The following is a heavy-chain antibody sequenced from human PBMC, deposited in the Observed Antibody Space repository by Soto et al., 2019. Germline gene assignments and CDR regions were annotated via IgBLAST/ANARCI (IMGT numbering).Heavy chain of an antibody. CDR3: AKNSGSYLYYYYGMDV. CDR1: GFTFSSYA. V-gene: IGHV3-23*01. Sequence: PGGSLRLSCAASGFTFSSYAMSWVRQAPGKGLEWVSAISGSGGSTYYADSVKGRFTISRDNSKNTLYLQMNSLRAEDTAVYYCAKNSGSYLYYYYGMDVWGQGTTVTVSS. CDR2: ISGSGGST. J-gene: IGHJ6*02. D-gene: IGHD1-26*01.